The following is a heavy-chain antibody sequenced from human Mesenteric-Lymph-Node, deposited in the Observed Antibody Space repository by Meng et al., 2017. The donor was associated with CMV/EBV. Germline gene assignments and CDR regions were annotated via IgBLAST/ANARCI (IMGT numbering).Heavy chain of an antibody. CDR2: INSDGSST. D-gene: IGHD5-18*01. CDR3: AHTRGYSYGYKGDY. Sequence: GESLKISCAASGFTFSSYWMHWVRQAPGKGLVWVSRINSDGSSTSYADSVKGRFTISRDNAKNTLYLQMNSLRVEDTAVYYCAHTRGYSYGYKGDYWGQGTLVTVSS. J-gene: IGHJ4*02. V-gene: IGHV3-74*01. CDR1: GFTFSSYW.